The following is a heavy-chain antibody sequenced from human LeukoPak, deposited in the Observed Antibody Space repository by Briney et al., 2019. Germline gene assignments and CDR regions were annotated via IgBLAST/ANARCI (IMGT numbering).Heavy chain of an antibody. V-gene: IGHV3-49*04. CDR2: IRSKAYGGTA. CDR1: GFTFRDYA. Sequence: QTGGSLRLSCTASGFTFRDYAMSWVRQAPGKGLEWVGFIRSKAYGGTAEYAASVKGRFTISRDDSKTIAYLQMNSLKTEDTAVYYCTRDSYYYYYMDVWGKGTTVTVSS. CDR3: TRDSYYYYYMDV. J-gene: IGHJ6*03.